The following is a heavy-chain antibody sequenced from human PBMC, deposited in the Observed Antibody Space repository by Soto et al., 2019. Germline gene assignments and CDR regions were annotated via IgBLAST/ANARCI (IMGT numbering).Heavy chain of an antibody. D-gene: IGHD6-25*01. Sequence: EVHLVESGGGLVQPGGSLRLSCAASGFTFSSDEMNWVRQAPGKGLEWVSYISTSGSAKYYADSVKGRFTISRDNAKNSLYLQMNSLRAEDTAVYYCARVSGYKENWFDPWGQGTLVTVSS. V-gene: IGHV3-48*03. CDR3: ARVSGYKENWFDP. CDR1: GFTFSSDE. CDR2: ISTSGSAK. J-gene: IGHJ5*02.